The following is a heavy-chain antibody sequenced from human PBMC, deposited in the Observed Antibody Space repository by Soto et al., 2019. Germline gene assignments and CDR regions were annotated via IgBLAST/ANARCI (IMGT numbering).Heavy chain of an antibody. D-gene: IGHD6-13*01. V-gene: IGHV4-31*03. CDR3: ARDAPGAAPS. Sequence: QVQLQESGPGLVKPSQTLSLTCTVSGGPIINGDSYLNWIRQHPEKGLEWMGYINYRVTTNYSPALKSRILISIDTSKNQFSLRLTSVTAAHTAVYYCARDAPGAAPSWCQGTLVTVSS. CDR2: INYRVTT. J-gene: IGHJ5*02. CDR1: GGPIINGDSY.